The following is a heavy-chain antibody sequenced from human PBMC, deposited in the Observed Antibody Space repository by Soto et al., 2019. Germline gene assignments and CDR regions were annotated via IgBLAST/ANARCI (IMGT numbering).Heavy chain of an antibody. CDR1: GISLSTSGVG. V-gene: IGHV2-5*01. CDR3: ARGLASLPVFAFDI. Sequence: ITLKGSGPTLVKPTQTLTLTCTLSGISLSTSGVGLGWIRQPPGKALEWLALVYWNDDAHYSPSLRSRLTITKDTSKNQAVLTMTNMDPVDTATYYCARGLASLPVFAFDIWGQGTVVTVSS. CDR2: VYWNDDA. J-gene: IGHJ3*02.